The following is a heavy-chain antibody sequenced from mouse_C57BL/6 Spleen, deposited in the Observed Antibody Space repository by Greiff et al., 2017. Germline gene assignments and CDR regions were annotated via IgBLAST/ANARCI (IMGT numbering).Heavy chain of an antibody. CDR1: GYTFTSYG. D-gene: IGHD1-1*01. CDR3: ARQIITTVVAPPFDY. Sequence: QVQLQQSGAELARPGASVKLSCKASGYTFTSYGISWVKQRTGQGLEWIGEIYPRSGNTYYNEKFKGKATLTADKSSSTAYMELRSLTSEDSAVYFCARQIITTVVAPPFDYWGQGTTLTVSS. J-gene: IGHJ2*01. CDR2: IYPRSGNT. V-gene: IGHV1-81*01.